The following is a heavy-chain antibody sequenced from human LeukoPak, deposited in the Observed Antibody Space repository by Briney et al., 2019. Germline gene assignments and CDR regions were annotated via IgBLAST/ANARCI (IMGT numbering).Heavy chain of an antibody. CDR2: IWYDGSNQ. D-gene: IGHD3-10*01. CDR1: GFPFSGSG. Sequence: GSSLRLSCAASGFPFSGSGMHWVRQAPGKGLEWVAVIWYDGSNQYYADSVKGRFTISRDNSKNTLYLQMSSLRAEDTAVYYCAKVGDYYGSGRYSNFDYWGQGTLVTVSS. V-gene: IGHV3-33*06. J-gene: IGHJ4*02. CDR3: AKVGDYYGSGRYSNFDY.